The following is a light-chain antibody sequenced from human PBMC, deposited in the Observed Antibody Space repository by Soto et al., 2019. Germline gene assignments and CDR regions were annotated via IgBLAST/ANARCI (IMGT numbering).Light chain of an antibody. Sequence: VMTESPSPLSSSPGERVPLSCRASQSVASSVAWYQQKPGQAPRLILYGASTRATGFPARFSGSGSGTEFTLTISSLQSEDFAVYLCQQYHYWPITFGQGTRLEIK. CDR3: QQYHYWPIT. V-gene: IGKV3-15*01. J-gene: IGKJ5*01. CDR2: GAS. CDR1: QSVASS.